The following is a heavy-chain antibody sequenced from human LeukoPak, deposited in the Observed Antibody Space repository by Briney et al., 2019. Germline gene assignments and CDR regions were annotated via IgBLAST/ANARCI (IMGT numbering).Heavy chain of an antibody. Sequence: ASVKVSCKASGGTFSSYAISWFRKATGQGLGWMVRIIPIFGTANYAQKFQGRVTITTDESTSTAYMELSSLRSEDTAVYYCARDVAYCGGDCYPEAFDYWGQGTLVTVSS. CDR2: IIPIFGTA. V-gene: IGHV1-69*05. D-gene: IGHD2-21*02. CDR3: ARDVAYCGGDCYPEAFDY. CDR1: GGTFSSYA. J-gene: IGHJ4*02.